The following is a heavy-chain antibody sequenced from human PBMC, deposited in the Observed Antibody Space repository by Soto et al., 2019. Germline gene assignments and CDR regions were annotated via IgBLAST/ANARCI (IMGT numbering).Heavy chain of an antibody. CDR2: INDSGNT. J-gene: IGHJ4*02. Sequence: TETLSLTCAVSGGSFRGYFWSWIRQSPAKGLEWIGEINDSGNTYYNPSFKSRLTISVDTSTSQISLRLTSVTAADSAVYYCQGGDFWGQGTRVTVSS. CDR3: QGGDF. CDR1: GGSFRGYF. D-gene: IGHD3-16*01. V-gene: IGHV4-34*01.